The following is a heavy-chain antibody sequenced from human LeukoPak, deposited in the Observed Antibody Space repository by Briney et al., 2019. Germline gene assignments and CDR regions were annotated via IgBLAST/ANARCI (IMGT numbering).Heavy chain of an antibody. Sequence: KPGGSLRLSCAASGFTFSSYSMNWVRQAPGKGLEWVSSISSSSSYIYYADSVKGRFTISRDNAKNSLYLQMNSLRAEDTAVYFCARNEYSGSSGYYYYYMDVWGKGTTVTVSS. CDR3: ARNEYSGSSGYYYYYMDV. V-gene: IGHV3-21*01. CDR1: GFTFSSYS. D-gene: IGHD6-6*01. CDR2: ISSSSSYI. J-gene: IGHJ6*03.